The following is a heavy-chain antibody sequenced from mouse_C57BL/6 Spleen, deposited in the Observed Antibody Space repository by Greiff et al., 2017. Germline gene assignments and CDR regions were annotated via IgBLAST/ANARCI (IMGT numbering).Heavy chain of an antibody. V-gene: IGHV1-55*01. D-gene: IGHD3-3*01. Sequence: QVQLQQPGAELVKPGASVKMSCKASGYTFTSYWITWVKQRPGQGLEWIGDLYPGSGSTNYNEKCKRKATLTVDTASSTAYMQLSSLTSEDSAVYYCARGRGDDWGQGTTLTVSS. CDR3: ARGRGDD. J-gene: IGHJ2*01. CDR2: LYPGSGST. CDR1: GYTFTSYW.